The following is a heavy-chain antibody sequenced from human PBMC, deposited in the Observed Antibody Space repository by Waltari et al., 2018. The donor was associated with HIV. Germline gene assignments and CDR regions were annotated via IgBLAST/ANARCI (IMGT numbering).Heavy chain of an antibody. V-gene: IGHV3-53*02. Sequence: EVQLVETGGGLIQPGGSLRLSCAASGFTVSSTYMSWVRQAPGKGLEWVSVMYSGGSTYYADSVKGRFTISRDNSKNTLYLQMNSLRAEDTAVYYCARNTYGSGSDLDYYGMDVWGQGTTVTVS. J-gene: IGHJ6*02. CDR1: GFTVSSTY. CDR2: MYSGGST. CDR3: ARNTYGSGSDLDYYGMDV. D-gene: IGHD3-10*01.